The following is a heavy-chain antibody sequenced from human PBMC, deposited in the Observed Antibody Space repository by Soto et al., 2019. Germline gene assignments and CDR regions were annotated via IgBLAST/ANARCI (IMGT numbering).Heavy chain of an antibody. CDR2: ISSSSSTI. CDR3: ARDRNYRRFDY. V-gene: IGHV3-48*01. D-gene: IGHD3-10*01. J-gene: IGHJ4*02. Sequence: PGGSLRLSCAASGFTFSSYSMNWVRQAPGKGLEWVSYISSSSSTIYYADSGEGRFTISRDNAKNSLYLQMNRLRAEDTSVYYCARDRNYRRFDYWRQGSLVTVAS. CDR1: GFTFSSYS.